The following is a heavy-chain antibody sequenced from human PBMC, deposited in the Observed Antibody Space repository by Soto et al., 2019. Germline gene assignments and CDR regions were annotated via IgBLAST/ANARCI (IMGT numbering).Heavy chain of an antibody. CDR2: ISSGGTYL. D-gene: IGHD2-2*01. CDR3: VKGGADITSPHGMDV. J-gene: IGHJ6*02. V-gene: IGHV3-21*06. CDR1: GFTFRTHT. Sequence: GGSLRLSCAGSGFTFRTHTLVWVRQAPGKGLEWVSSISSGGTYLEYAHSVKGRFAIPRDDAKDSVFLQMNSLKTDDTAVYYCVKGGADITSPHGMDVWGQGTTVTVSS.